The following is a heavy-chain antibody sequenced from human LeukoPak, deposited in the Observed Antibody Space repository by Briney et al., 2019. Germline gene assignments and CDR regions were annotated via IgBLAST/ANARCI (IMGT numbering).Heavy chain of an antibody. CDR2: ISWNSGST. CDR1: RFTFDDYA. CDR3: ARVSTGYYYYYYMDV. V-gene: IGHV3-20*04. J-gene: IGHJ6*03. D-gene: IGHD1-1*01. Sequence: PGGSLRLSCAASRFTFDDYAMHWVRQAPGKGLEWVSGISWNSGSTGYADSVKGRFTISRDNAKNSLYLQMNSLRAEDTAFYYCARVSTGYYYYYYMDVWGKGTTVTVSS.